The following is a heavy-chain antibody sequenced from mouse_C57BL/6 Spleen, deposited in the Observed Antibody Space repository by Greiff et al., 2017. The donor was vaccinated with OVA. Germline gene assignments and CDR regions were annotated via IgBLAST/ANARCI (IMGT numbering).Heavy chain of an antibody. CDR1: GYTFTSYG. D-gene: IGHD2-13*01. CDR3: ARFDGDYLTGYFDY. V-gene: IGHV1-81*01. CDR2: IYPRSGNT. J-gene: IGHJ2*01. Sequence: QVHVKQSGAELARPGASVKLSCKASGYTFTSYGISWVKQRTGQGLEWIGEIYPRSGNTYYNEKFKGKATLTADKSSSTAYMELRSLTSEDSAVYVCARFDGDYLTGYFDYWGQGTTLTVSS.